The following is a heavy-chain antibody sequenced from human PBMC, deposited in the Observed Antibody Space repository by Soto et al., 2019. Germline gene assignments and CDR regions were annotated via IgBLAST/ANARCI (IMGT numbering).Heavy chain of an antibody. J-gene: IGHJ4*02. D-gene: IGHD3-22*01. CDR2: ISGHNGNT. CDR1: GYSFTSYG. CDR3: ARHRFNYYDDTVYYYFDY. V-gene: IGHV1-18*04. Sequence: GASVTVSCKASGYSFTSYGIGWVRQAPGQGPEWMGWISGHNGNTNHPQSLQGRVTMTTDTSRNTAYMELRSLRSDDTAVYYCARHRFNYYDDTVYYYFDYWGQGTLVTVSS.